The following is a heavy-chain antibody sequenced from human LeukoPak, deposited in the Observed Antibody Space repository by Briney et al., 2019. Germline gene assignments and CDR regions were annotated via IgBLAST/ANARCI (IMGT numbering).Heavy chain of an antibody. Sequence: PSETLSLTCTVSDGSISSNSYYWSWIRQPAGKGLEWIGRIYSGGSTNYNPSLKSRVTISIDTSKNQFSLKLSSVTAADTAVYYCARGKQLWRGLFDYWGQGTLVTVSS. CDR2: IYSGGST. J-gene: IGHJ4*02. CDR3: ARGKQLWRGLFDY. D-gene: IGHD5-18*01. CDR1: DGSISSNSYY. V-gene: IGHV4-61*02.